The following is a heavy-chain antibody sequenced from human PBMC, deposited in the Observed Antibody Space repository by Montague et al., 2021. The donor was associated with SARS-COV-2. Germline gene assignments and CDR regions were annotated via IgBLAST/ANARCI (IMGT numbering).Heavy chain of an antibody. CDR2: ISSDGSNK. CDR3: AGAGVQDNGWYLSYFDH. V-gene: IGHV3-30*04. D-gene: IGHD6-19*01. J-gene: IGHJ4*03. Sequence: SLRLSCAASGFTFTSFSIYWVRQAPDKGLEWVAVISSDGSNKYFPDSVRGRFTISRDRSLSTVFLQMNTLRPEDTAVYYCAGAGVQDNGWYLSYFDHWGQGTLVTVSS. CDR1: GFTFTSFS.